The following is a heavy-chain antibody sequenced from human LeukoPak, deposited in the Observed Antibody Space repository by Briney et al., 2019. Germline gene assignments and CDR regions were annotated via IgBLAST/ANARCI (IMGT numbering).Heavy chain of an antibody. V-gene: IGHV1-2*02. CDR2: INPNSGGT. CDR3: ARSYVLDAFDI. D-gene: IGHD3-10*02. Sequence: ASVKVSCKASGYTFTGYYMHLVRQAPGQGLGWMGWINPNSGGTNYAQKFQGRVTMTRDTSISTAYMELSRLRSDDTAVYYCARSYVLDAFDIWGQGTMVTVSS. J-gene: IGHJ3*02. CDR1: GYTFTGYY.